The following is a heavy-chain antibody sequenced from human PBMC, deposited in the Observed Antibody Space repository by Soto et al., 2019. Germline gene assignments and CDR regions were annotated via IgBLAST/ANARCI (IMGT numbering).Heavy chain of an antibody. D-gene: IGHD3-16*01. V-gene: IGHV1-18*01. CDR1: GYIFSNYG. J-gene: IGHJ6*02. Sequence: ASSVKVACKASGYIFSNYGIAWLRQAPGQGLEWMGWISPYTGNTHSATKIQGRLTMTTDTSTSTAYMDLGSLTSDDTAVYYCVMVDNYVTPTPQDVWGQGTTVTV. CDR2: ISPYTGNT. CDR3: VMVDNYVTPTPQDV.